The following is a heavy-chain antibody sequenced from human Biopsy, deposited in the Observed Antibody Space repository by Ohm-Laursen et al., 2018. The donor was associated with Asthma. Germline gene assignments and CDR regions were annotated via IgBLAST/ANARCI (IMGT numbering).Heavy chain of an antibody. Sequence: ASRFTFTNAWMTWVRQAPGKGLEWVALIKSKTDGGTTDYAAPVKGRFSISRDDSKNTLYLQMNSLKTEDTAVYYCTTWFDSLDSWGRGTLVTVSS. CDR3: TTWFDSLDS. V-gene: IGHV3-15*01. J-gene: IGHJ4*02. CDR2: IKSKTDGGTT. CDR1: RFTFTNAW. D-gene: IGHD3-10*01.